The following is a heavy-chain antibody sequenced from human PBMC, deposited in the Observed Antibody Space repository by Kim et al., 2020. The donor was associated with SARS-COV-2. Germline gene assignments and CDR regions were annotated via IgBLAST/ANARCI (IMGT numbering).Heavy chain of an antibody. CDR1: GGSISSYY. CDR2: IYYSGST. J-gene: IGHJ3*02. D-gene: IGHD3-22*01. V-gene: IGHV4-59*01. CDR3: ARDGQTYYYDSSGYYYDAFDI. Sequence: SETLSLTCTVSGGSISSYYWSWIRQPPGKGLEWIGYIYYSGSTNYNPSLKSRVTISVDTSKNQFSLKLSSVTAADTAVYYCARDGQTYYYDSSGYYYDAFDIWGQGTMVTVSS.